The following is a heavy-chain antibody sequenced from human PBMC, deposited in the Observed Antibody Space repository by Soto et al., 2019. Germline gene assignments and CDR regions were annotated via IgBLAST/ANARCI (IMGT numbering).Heavy chain of an antibody. CDR3: ARLAGQLWAATYYFDY. D-gene: IGHD5-18*01. J-gene: IGHJ4*02. V-gene: IGHV4-31*03. Sequence: PSETLSLTCTVSGASLHIGGYYWAWIRQNPGKGLEWIGYIYYTGVTYYNPSLGSRVNISVDTSKNQFSLKLSSVTAADTAVYYCARLAGQLWAATYYFDYWGQGTLVTVSS. CDR2: IYYTGVT. CDR1: GASLHIGGYY.